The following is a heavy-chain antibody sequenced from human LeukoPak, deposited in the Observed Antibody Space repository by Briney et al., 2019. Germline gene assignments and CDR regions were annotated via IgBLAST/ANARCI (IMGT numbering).Heavy chain of an antibody. CDR2: IFPSGGEI. D-gene: IGHD2-8*02. Sequence: GGSLRLSCAASGFTFSTFAMIWVRQPPGKGLEWVSSIFPSGGEIHYADSVRGRFTISRDNSKGTLSLQMNSLRADDTAIYYCATYRQVLLPFESWGQGTLVTVSS. J-gene: IGHJ4*02. CDR3: ATYRQVLLPFES. V-gene: IGHV3-23*01. CDR1: GFTFSTFA.